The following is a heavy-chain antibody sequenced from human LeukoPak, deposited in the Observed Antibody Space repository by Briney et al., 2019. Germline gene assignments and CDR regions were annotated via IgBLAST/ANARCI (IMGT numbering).Heavy chain of an antibody. CDR1: GFTFSSYS. J-gene: IGHJ3*02. CDR3: ARESRVGGDAFDI. V-gene: IGHV3-21*01. Sequence: GGSLRLSCAASGFTFSSYSMKWVRQAPGKGLEWVSSISSSSSYIYYADSVKGRFTISRDNAKNSLYLQMNSLRAEDTAVYYCARESRVGGDAFDIWGQGTMVTVSS. D-gene: IGHD1-26*01. CDR2: ISSSSSYI.